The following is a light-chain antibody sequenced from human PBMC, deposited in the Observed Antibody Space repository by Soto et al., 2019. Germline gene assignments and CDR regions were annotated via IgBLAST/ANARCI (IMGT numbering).Light chain of an antibody. J-gene: IGKJ3*01. Sequence: EIVLTQSPATLSLSPGERATLSCRASQSVGSYLAWYQQKPGQGPRLLIYDASNRATGIPARFSGSGSGTDFPLTVSSLEPEDFAVYYCQQRSDWPLTFGPGTKVDI. CDR2: DAS. V-gene: IGKV3-11*01. CDR1: QSVGSY. CDR3: QQRSDWPLT.